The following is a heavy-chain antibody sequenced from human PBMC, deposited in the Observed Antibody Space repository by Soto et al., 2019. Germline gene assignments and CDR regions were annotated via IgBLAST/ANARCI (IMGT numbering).Heavy chain of an antibody. V-gene: IGHV3-23*01. CDR3: VKDRAVVTASY. D-gene: IGHD2-21*02. CDR1: GFSFSTYA. J-gene: IGHJ4*02. CDR2: ISGSAATT. Sequence: LRLSCAASGFSFSTYAMGWVRQAPGKGLEWVSTISGSAATTYYADSVKGRFTISRDNSKNTLFLQIDSLRAEDTAVYYCVKDRAVVTASYWGQGTLVTVS.